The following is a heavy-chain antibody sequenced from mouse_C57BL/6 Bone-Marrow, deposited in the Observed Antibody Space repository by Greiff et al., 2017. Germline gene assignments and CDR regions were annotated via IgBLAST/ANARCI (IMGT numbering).Heavy chain of an antibody. V-gene: IGHV1-26*01. CDR1: GYTFPDYY. J-gene: IGHJ3*01. Sequence: VQLHQSGPELVKPGASVKISCKASGYTFPDYYMNWVKQSHGKSLEWIGDINPNNGGTSYNQKFKGKATLTVDKSSSTAYMELRSLTSEDSAVYYCADYEFAYWGQGTLVTVSA. D-gene: IGHD1-1*01. CDR2: INPNNGGT. CDR3: ADYEFAY.